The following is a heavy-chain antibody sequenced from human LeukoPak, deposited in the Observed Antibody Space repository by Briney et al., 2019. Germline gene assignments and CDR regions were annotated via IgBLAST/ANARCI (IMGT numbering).Heavy chain of an antibody. D-gene: IGHD3-10*01. Sequence: SGGSLRLSCAASGFTFSSYAMSWVRQAPGKGLEWVSAISGSGGSTYYADSVKGRFTISRDNSKNTLYLQMNSLRAEDTAVYYCAKEIGSGSYYNNWFDPWGQGTLVTVSS. CDR3: AKEIGSGSYYNNWFDP. V-gene: IGHV3-23*01. CDR2: ISGSGGST. J-gene: IGHJ5*02. CDR1: GFTFSSYA.